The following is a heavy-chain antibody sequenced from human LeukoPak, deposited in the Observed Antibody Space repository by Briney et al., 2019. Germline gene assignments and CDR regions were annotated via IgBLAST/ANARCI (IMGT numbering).Heavy chain of an antibody. CDR3: ARVVIPGDCSSTSCYLGCDY. J-gene: IGHJ4*02. V-gene: IGHV3-21*01. CDR2: ISSSSSYI. D-gene: IGHD2-2*01. CDR1: GFTFSSYS. Sequence: GGSLRLSCAASGFTFSSYSMNWVRQAPGKGLEWVSSISSSSSYIYYADSVKGRFTISRDNAKNSLYLQMNSLRAEDTAVYYCARVVIPGDCSSTSCYLGCDYWGQGTLVTVSS.